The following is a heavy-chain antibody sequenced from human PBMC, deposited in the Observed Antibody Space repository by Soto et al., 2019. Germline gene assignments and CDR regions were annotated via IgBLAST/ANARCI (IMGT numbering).Heavy chain of an antibody. D-gene: IGHD2-21*02. Sequence: GGSLRLSCAASGFTISSYTMTWVRQASGKRLEWVSAITGSGTNTYYADSVKGRFTISTDKSTNTLYLQMSSLRAEDTAVYYCAKDDPGDFYSYYGLDVWGQGTTVTVSS. V-gene: IGHV3-23*01. J-gene: IGHJ6*02. CDR1: GFTISSYT. CDR3: AKDDPGDFYSYYGLDV. CDR2: ITGSGTNT.